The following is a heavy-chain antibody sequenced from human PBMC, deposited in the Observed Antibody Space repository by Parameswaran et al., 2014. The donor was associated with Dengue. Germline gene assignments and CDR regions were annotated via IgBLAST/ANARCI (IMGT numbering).Heavy chain of an antibody. V-gene: IGHV3-23*01. J-gene: IGHJ6*02. CDR3: AKDLGYCSSTSCLAYYYYGMDV. D-gene: IGHD2-2*01. Sequence: WIRQPPGKGLEWVSAISGSGGSTYYADSVKGRFTISRDNSKNTLYLQMNSLRAEDTAVYYCAKDLGYCSSTSCLAYYYYGMDVVGPRGPRSPSP. CDR2: ISGSGGST.